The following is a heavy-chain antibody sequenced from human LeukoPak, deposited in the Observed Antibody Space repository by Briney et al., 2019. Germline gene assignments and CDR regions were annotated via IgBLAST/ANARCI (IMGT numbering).Heavy chain of an antibody. CDR2: CGTDGDT. J-gene: IGHJ4*02. D-gene: IGHD6-13*01. Sequence: GSLSLSCAASGFTFSTSALNWVRQAPGKGLEWVSACGTDGDTYYADSVKGRFTISRDNSRHTLYLQMTGLRAEDTAVYYCAKKTPGTYPFDSWGQGTLVSVSP. V-gene: IGHV3-23*01. CDR1: GFTFSTSA. CDR3: AKKTPGTYPFDS.